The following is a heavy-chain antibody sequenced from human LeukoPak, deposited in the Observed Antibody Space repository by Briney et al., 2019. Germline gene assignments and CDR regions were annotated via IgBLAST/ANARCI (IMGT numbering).Heavy chain of an antibody. CDR3: ATGVSGSGSSYWYFDL. V-gene: IGHV1-24*01. D-gene: IGHD3-10*01. Sequence: ASVKVSCKVSGYTLTELSMHWVRQAPGKGLEWMGGFDPEDGETIYAQKFQGRVTMTEDTSTDTAYMELSSLRSEDTAVYYCATGVSGSGSSYWYFDLWGRGTLDTVSS. J-gene: IGHJ2*01. CDR2: FDPEDGET. CDR1: GYTLTELS.